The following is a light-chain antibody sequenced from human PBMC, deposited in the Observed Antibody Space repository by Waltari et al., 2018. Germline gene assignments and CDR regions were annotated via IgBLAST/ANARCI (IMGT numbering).Light chain of an antibody. Sequence: QSALTQPASVSGSPGQSITISCTGTRSDIGTSAYVCWHQQYTGKAPRVIIYEVTNRPSGVSKRFSASKAGNPASLTISGLQAEDEADYYCSSFTTSNTWVFGGGTALTVL. J-gene: IGLJ3*02. CDR2: EVT. CDR3: SSFTTSNTWV. V-gene: IGLV2-14*01. CDR1: RSDIGTSAY.